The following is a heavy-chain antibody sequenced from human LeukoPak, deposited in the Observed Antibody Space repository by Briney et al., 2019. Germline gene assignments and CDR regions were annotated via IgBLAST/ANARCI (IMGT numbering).Heavy chain of an antibody. Sequence: ASVKVSCKASGYTFTGYYMHWVRQAPGHGREWMGWINPNSGGKNYAQKFQGRVTMNRDTSISTVYVELRRLRSDDTAVYYCARAGIVVVHYEDWEWFDPWGQGTLVTVSS. CDR3: ARAGIVVVHYEDWEWFDP. CDR2: INPNSGGK. V-gene: IGHV1-2*02. D-gene: IGHD2-2*01. J-gene: IGHJ5*02. CDR1: GYTFTGYY.